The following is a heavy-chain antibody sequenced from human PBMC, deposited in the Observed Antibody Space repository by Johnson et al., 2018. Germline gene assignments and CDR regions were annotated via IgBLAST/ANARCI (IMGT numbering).Heavy chain of an antibody. V-gene: IGHV3-30*03. CDR1: GFTFSSYG. Sequence: QVQLVQSGGGVVQPGRSLRLSCAASGFTFSSYGMHWVRQAPGKGLEWVAVLSYDGSNKYYADSVKGRFTISRDNSKNSLYLQMNNLRAEDTAVYYCARAAITVIVVVIDTWGQGTLVTVSS. CDR3: ARAAITVIVVVIDT. D-gene: IGHD3-22*01. CDR2: LSYDGSNK. J-gene: IGHJ5*02.